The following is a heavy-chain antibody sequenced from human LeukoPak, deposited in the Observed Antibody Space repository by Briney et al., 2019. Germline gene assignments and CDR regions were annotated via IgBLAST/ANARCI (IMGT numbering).Heavy chain of an antibody. D-gene: IGHD5-12*01. Sequence: GRSLRLSCAASGFTFDDYAMHWVRQAPGKGLEWVSGISWNSGSIGYADSVKGRFTISRDNAKNSLYLQMNTLRAEDTAVYYCARESSGYGGRLDYWGQGILVSVSS. V-gene: IGHV3-9*01. J-gene: IGHJ4*02. CDR2: ISWNSGSI. CDR1: GFTFDDYA. CDR3: ARESSGYGGRLDY.